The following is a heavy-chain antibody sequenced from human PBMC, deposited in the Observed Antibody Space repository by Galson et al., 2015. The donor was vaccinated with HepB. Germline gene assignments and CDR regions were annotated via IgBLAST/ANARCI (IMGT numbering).Heavy chain of an antibody. CDR2: AYHSGGT. J-gene: IGHJ5*02. D-gene: IGHD5-12*01. Sequence: ETLSLTCAVSGDSISNDRWWSWVRQPPGEGLEWIGEAYHSGGTNYRPSLKSRVTISVDTSKNQFSMRLFSVTTADTAVYYCVRGQGGYSEYGLNWFDPWGQGILVTVSS. V-gene: IGHV4-4*02. CDR1: GDSISNDRW. CDR3: VRGQGGYSEYGLNWFDP.